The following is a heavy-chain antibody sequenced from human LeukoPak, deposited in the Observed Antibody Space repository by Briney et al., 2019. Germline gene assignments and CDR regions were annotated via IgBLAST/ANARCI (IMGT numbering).Heavy chain of an antibody. CDR1: GGSISSSSYY. Sequence: PSETLSLTCTVSGGSISSSSYYWGWIRQPPGKGLEWIGSIYYSGSTYYNPSLKSRVTISVDTSKNQFSLKLSSVTAADTAVYYCARQTAYGDYVHWGQGTLVTVSS. CDR2: IYYSGST. J-gene: IGHJ4*02. CDR3: ARQTAYGDYVH. D-gene: IGHD4-17*01. V-gene: IGHV4-39*07.